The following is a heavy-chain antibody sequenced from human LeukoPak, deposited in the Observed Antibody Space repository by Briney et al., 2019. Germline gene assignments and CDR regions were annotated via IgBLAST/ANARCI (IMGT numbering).Heavy chain of an antibody. D-gene: IGHD3-10*01. CDR1: GFTFSSYG. V-gene: IGHV3-21*01. CDR3: ARNKKGISDAFDM. Sequence: GGTLRLSCGASGFTFSSYGMNWVRQAPGKGLEWVSSISSRSSYIYNADSVKGRFTISRDNAKNLVYLQMNSLRAEDTAVYYCARNKKGISDAFDMWGQGTMVTVSS. CDR2: ISSRSSYI. J-gene: IGHJ3*02.